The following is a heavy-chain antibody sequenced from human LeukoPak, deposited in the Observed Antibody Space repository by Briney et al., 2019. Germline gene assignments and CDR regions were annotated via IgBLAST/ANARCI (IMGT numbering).Heavy chain of an antibody. CDR3: ARGRLRFRFDP. CDR1: GGSFSCYY. D-gene: IGHD3-3*01. V-gene: IGHV4-34*01. J-gene: IGHJ5*02. CDR2: INHSGTT. Sequence: KASEKLSLTCAVYGGSFSCYYWSWIRQPPGKGLEWIGEINHSGTTNYNPSLKSRVTIPVDTSKNQFSLKLSSVTAADTAVYYCARGRLRFRFDPWGQGTLVTVSS.